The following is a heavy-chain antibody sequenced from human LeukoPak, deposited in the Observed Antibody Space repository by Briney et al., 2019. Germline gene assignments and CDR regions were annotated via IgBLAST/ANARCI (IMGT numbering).Heavy chain of an antibody. D-gene: IGHD2-2*01. V-gene: IGHV3-7*01. J-gene: IGHJ4*02. CDR3: ARLKLLWSNYFDY. CDR2: IKQDGSEK. Sequence: GGPLRLSCAASGFTFSSYWMSWVRQAPGKVLEWVANIKQDGSEKYYVDSVKGRFTISRDNAKNSLYLQMNSLRAEDTAVYYCARLKLLWSNYFDYWGQGTLVTVSS. CDR1: GFTFSSYW.